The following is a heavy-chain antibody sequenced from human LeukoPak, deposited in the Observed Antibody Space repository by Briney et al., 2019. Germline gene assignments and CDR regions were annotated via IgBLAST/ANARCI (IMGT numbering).Heavy chain of an antibody. CDR2: IHNDGST. J-gene: IGHJ4*02. CDR3: ASLARDH. CDR1: GFIISKTY. V-gene: IGHV3-53*01. D-gene: IGHD3-3*02. Sequence: PGGSLSLSCAAAGFIISKTYMRWGRQAPGKGLERGSVIHNDGSTYYADSVKRRFTVSRDNSKNMVFLRLNSLRVEDTAVYFCASLARDHWGQGTLVSVSS.